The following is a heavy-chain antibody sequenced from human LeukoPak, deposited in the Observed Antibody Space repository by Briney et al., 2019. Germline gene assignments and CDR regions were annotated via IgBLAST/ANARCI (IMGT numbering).Heavy chain of an antibody. V-gene: IGHV4-59*01. CDR1: GGSISSYY. CDR3: AREVAARIFDY. J-gene: IGHJ4*02. D-gene: IGHD6-6*01. Sequence: SETLSLTCTVSGGSISSYYWSWIRQPPGKGLEWIGYIYYSGSTNYNPSLKSRVTISVDTSKNQFSLKLSSVTAADTAVYYCAREVAARIFDYWGQGTLVTVSS. CDR2: IYYSGST.